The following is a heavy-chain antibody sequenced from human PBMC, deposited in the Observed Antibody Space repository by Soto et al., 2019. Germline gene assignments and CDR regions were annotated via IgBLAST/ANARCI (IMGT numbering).Heavy chain of an antibody. CDR2: IIPIFGTA. CDR1: GGTFSSYA. CDR3: ATYLGGGDYDYVWGSYTYDY. J-gene: IGHJ4*02. D-gene: IGHD3-16*01. Sequence: QVQLVQSGAEVKKPGSSVKVSCKASGGTFSSYAISWVRQAPGQGLEWMGGIIPIFGTANYAQKFQGRVTITADESTSTAYMELSSLRSEDTAVYFCATYLGGGDYDYVWGSYTYDYWGQVTLVTVSS. V-gene: IGHV1-69*01.